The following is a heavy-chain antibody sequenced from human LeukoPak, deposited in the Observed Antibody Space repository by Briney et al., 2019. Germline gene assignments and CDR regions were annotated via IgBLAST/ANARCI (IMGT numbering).Heavy chain of an antibody. CDR2: IKEDGSEK. CDR1: GFTFSSYW. D-gene: IGHD6-19*01. CDR3: ARDRLQWQWLVEEFFDAFDI. J-gene: IGHJ3*02. Sequence: GGSLRLSCAASGFTFSSYWMSWVRQAPGKGLEWVGNIKEDGSEKYYVDSVKGRFTISRDNAKNSLYLQMNSLRAEDTAVYYCARDRLQWQWLVEEFFDAFDIWGQGTMVTVSS. V-gene: IGHV3-7*01.